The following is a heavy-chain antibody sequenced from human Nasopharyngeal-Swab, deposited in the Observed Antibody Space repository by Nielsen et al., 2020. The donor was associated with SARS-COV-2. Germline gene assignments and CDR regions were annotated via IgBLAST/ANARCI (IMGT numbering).Heavy chain of an antibody. CDR1: GYSISSGYY. Sequence: SETLSLTCTVSGYSISSGYYWGWIRQPPGKGLEWIGSIYHSGSTYYNPSLMSRVTISVDTSKNQFSLKLSSVTDADTAVYYCARGGYSSGWVVYWGQGTLVTVSS. V-gene: IGHV4-38-2*02. J-gene: IGHJ4*02. D-gene: IGHD6-19*01. CDR3: ARGGYSSGWVVY. CDR2: IYHSGST.